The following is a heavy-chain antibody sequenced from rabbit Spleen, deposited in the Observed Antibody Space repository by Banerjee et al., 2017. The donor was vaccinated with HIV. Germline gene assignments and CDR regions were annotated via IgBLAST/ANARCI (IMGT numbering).Heavy chain of an antibody. Sequence: QSLEESWGELVKPGASLTLSCTASGVSFSLCSYMCWVRHDPGKGLEWIACIDAGSSGFTYFATWAKGRFTISKTSSTTVTLQMTRLTAADTATYFCARDTASSFSSYGMDLWGPGTLVTVS. D-gene: IGHD8-1*01. CDR3: ARDTASSFSSYGMDL. CDR2: IDAGSSGFT. V-gene: IGHV1S40*01. J-gene: IGHJ6*01. CDR1: GVSFSLCSY.